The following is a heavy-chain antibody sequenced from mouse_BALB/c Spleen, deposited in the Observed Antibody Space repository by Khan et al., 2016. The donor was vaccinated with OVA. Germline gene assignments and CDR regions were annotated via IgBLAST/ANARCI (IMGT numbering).Heavy chain of an antibody. D-gene: IGHD1-1*01. CDR1: GYSFTDYT. V-gene: IGHV1-18*01. CDR3: ARGNYYGSNSWFAY. CDR2: INPYNGFT. J-gene: IGHJ3*01. Sequence: EVQLQQSRPELVKPGASMKISCKASGYSFTDYTMNWVKQSHGKNLEWIGLINPYNGFTTYNQKFKGKATLTVHKSSSTAYMELLSLTSEDSAVYYCARGNYYGSNSWFAYWGRGTLVTVSA.